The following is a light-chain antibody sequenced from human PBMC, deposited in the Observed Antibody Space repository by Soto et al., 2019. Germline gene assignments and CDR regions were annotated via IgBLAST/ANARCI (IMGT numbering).Light chain of an antibody. CDR1: QSVSSN. CDR2: GAS. V-gene: IGKV3-15*01. Sequence: EIVMTQSPATLSVSPGERATLSCSASQSVSSNLAWYQQKPGQAPRLLIYGASTRATGIPARFSGSGSGTEYTLTISSLESEVFSVYYRQQYNNWPALTCGGGTKVEIK. J-gene: IGKJ4*01. CDR3: QQYNNWPALT.